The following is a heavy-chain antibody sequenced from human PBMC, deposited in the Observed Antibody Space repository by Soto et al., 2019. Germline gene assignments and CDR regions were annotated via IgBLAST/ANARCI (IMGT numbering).Heavy chain of an antibody. CDR2: MNPNSGNT. V-gene: IGHV1-8*01. CDR3: ARDKAVGGLLWFGELLSWFDP. CDR1: GYTFTSYD. Sequence: ASVKVSCKASGYTFTSYDINWVRQATGQGLEWMGWMNPNSGNTGYAQKFQGRVTMTRNTSISTAYMELSSLRSEDTAVYYCARDKAVGGLLWFGELLSWFDPWGQGTLVTVSS. D-gene: IGHD3-10*01. J-gene: IGHJ5*02.